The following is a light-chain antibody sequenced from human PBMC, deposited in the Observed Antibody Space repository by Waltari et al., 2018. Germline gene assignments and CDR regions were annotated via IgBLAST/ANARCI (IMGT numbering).Light chain of an antibody. V-gene: IGKV3-20*01. J-gene: IGKJ4*01. Sequence: EIVLAQSPGTLSLSPGERATLSCRASQSVSSSDLAWYQQKPGQAPRLLIYGASSRATGIPDRFSGSGSGTDFSLTISRLEPEDFGLYYCQQYAGSRPTFGRGTKVEIK. CDR1: QSVSSSD. CDR2: GAS. CDR3: QQYAGSRPT.